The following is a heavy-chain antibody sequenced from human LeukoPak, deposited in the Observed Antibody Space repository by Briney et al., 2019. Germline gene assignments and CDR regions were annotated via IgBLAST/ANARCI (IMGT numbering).Heavy chain of an antibody. CDR1: GFTFSGFW. CDR2: ISFDGSDA. CDR3: AFSNWMDP. V-gene: IGHV3-74*01. J-gene: IGHJ5*02. Sequence: GGSLRLSCAAPGFTFSGFWMHWVRQAPGKGLVWVSCISFDGSDATYADSVKGRFTISRDNAKNTLHLQMDSLTVEDTAVYYCAFSNWMDPWGQGTLVTVSS.